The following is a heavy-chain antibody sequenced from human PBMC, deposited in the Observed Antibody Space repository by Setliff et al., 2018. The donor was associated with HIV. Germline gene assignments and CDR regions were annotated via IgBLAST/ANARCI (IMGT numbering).Heavy chain of an antibody. CDR2: IKQDGSKA. CDR1: GFTFSSYW. J-gene: IGHJ3*02. Sequence: SGGSLRLSCAASGFTFSSYWMSWVRQAPGKGLEWVADIKQDGSKAYYMDSVKGRFTISRDNPKNSLYLQMTSLRAEDTAVYYCARDDSNGNTDAFDIWGQGTTVT. CDR3: ARDDSNGNTDAFDI. V-gene: IGHV3-7*04. D-gene: IGHD5-18*01.